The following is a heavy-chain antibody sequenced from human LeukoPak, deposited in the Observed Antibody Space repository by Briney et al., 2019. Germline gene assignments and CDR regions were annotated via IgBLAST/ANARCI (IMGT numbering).Heavy chain of an antibody. CDR2: INPSGDST. D-gene: IGHD2-15*01. Sequence: ASVKVSCKASGYTFTINHIHCVRQAPGQGLEWMGVINPSGDSTNYAQKFQGRVTITADESTSTAYMELSSLRSEDTAVYYCARDNVHCSGGSCYWVAWFDPWGQGTLVTVSS. J-gene: IGHJ5*02. CDR1: GYTFTINH. V-gene: IGHV1-46*01. CDR3: ARDNVHCSGGSCYWVAWFDP.